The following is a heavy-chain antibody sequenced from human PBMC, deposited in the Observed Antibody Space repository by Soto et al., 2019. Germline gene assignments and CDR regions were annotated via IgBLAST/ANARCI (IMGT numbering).Heavy chain of an antibody. Sequence: SETLSLTCTVSGGSISSYYWSWIRQPPGKGLEWIGYIYYSGSTNYNPSLKSRVTISVDTSKNQFSLKLSSVTAADTAVYYCARTYYDFWSGYSPFDIWGQGTMVTVSS. CDR1: GGSISSYY. CDR2: IYYSGST. D-gene: IGHD3-3*01. CDR3: ARTYYDFWSGYSPFDI. V-gene: IGHV4-59*01. J-gene: IGHJ3*02.